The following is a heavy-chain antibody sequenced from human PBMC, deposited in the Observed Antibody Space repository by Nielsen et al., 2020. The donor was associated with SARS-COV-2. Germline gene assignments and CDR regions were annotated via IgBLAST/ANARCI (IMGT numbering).Heavy chain of an antibody. J-gene: IGHJ6*03. D-gene: IGHD3-10*01. Sequence: SETLSLTCSVHGESFRGFYWTWIRQAPGKGLEWIGEINHNGGTNYISPLTSRVTISVDTSRRQFSLKMTSLTAADTAVYYCARAPRGEDENYYYYYYMDVWGKGTTVTVSS. CDR2: INHNGGT. V-gene: IGHV4-34*01. CDR3: ARAPRGEDENYYYYYYMDV. CDR1: GESFRGFY.